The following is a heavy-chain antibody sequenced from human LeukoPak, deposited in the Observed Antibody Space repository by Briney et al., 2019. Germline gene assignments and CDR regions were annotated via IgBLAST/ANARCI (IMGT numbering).Heavy chain of an antibody. D-gene: IGHD2-8*01. CDR2: IKSKTDGGTT. CDR3: TTDRGYCTNGVCYLDY. Sequence: GGSLRLSCAASGFTFSNAWMSWVRQAPGKGLEWVGRIKSKTDGGTTDYAAPVKGRFTISRDDSKNTLYLQMNSLKTEDTAVYYCTTDRGYCTNGVCYLDYWGQGTLVTVSS. J-gene: IGHJ4*02. V-gene: IGHV3-15*01. CDR1: GFTFSNAW.